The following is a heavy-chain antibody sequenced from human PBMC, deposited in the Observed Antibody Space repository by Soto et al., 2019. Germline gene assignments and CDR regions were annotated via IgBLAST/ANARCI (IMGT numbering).Heavy chain of an antibody. CDR2: ISSSSST. CDR1: GFTFSSYS. Sequence: GGSLRLSCAASGFTFSSYSMNWVRQAPGKGLEWVSYISSSSSTSYADSVKGRFTISRDNAKNTLYLQMNSLRAEDTAVYYCASVDFLTGYFHSWGQGTLVTVPS. D-gene: IGHD3-9*01. V-gene: IGHV3-21*05. J-gene: IGHJ5*01. CDR3: ASVDFLTGYFHS.